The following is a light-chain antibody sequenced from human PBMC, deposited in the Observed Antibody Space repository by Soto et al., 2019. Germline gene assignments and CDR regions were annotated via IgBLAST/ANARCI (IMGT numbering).Light chain of an antibody. CDR1: QSVSYNS. Sequence: EIVLTQSPGTLSLSPGERVTLSCRASQSVSYNSLAWFQQKPGQAPRLLIYLASTRAAGIPDRFSGSGSGTDFTLAISRLEPEDFAVYYCQQYGDSPFTFGPGTNLDIK. J-gene: IGKJ2*01. CDR2: LAS. CDR3: QQYGDSPFT. V-gene: IGKV3-20*01.